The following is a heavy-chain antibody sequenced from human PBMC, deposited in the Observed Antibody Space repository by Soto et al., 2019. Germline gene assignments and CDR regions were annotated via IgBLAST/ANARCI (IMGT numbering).Heavy chain of an antibody. CDR3: ARVSGYGDDLDV. V-gene: IGHV5-51*01. CDR1: GYSFTDYW. D-gene: IGHD6-13*01. Sequence: GESLKISCEGSGYSFTDYWMGWVRQMPGNGLEWLGIIHPRDSDVRYNSSLEGQVTMSADKSISTAYLQWSSLKASDTAKYYCARVSGYGDDLDVWGQGTMVTVSS. CDR2: IHPRDSDV. J-gene: IGHJ6*02.